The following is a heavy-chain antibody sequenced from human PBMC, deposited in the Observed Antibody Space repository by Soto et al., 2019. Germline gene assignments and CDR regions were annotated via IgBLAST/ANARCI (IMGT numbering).Heavy chain of an antibody. D-gene: IGHD3-10*01. Sequence: PWDTLSLTCTVSGGSISSFYWSWIRQPPGKGLEYIGDIYYSGSTNYNPSLKSRVTISVDTSKNQFSLKLSSVTAADTAVYYCTRTGSFHRFDYWGQGTLVTVS. J-gene: IGHJ4*02. CDR1: GGSISSFY. CDR3: TRTGSFHRFDY. CDR2: IYYSGST. V-gene: IGHV4-59*01.